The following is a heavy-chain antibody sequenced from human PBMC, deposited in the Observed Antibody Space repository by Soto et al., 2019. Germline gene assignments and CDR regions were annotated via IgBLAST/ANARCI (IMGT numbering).Heavy chain of an antibody. CDR3: ARPLKIAAAGTEFVY. V-gene: IGHV5-51*01. D-gene: IGHD6-13*01. J-gene: IGHJ4*02. Sequence: PGESLKISCKGLGYSFSTYWIGWVRQVPGKGLEWMGIFDPVNSAARYSPSFQGQVVISADNSKNTLYLQMNSLRAEDTAVYYCARPLKIAAAGTEFVYWGQGTLVTVSS. CDR2: FDPVNSAA. CDR1: GYSFSTYW.